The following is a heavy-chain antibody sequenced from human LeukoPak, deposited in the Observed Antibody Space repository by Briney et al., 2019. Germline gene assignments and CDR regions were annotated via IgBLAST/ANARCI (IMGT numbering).Heavy chain of an antibody. CDR1: GFTFSSYG. D-gene: IGHD3-22*01. J-gene: IGHJ4*02. Sequence: GRSLRLSCAPSGFTFSSYGMHWVRQAPGKGLEWVAVISYDVGKKYYADSVKGRFTISRDNSKNTLYLQMNSLRAEDTAVYYCAKDDYYDTSGYRDWGQGTLVTVSS. CDR3: AKDDYYDTSGYRD. CDR2: ISYDVGKK. V-gene: IGHV3-30*18.